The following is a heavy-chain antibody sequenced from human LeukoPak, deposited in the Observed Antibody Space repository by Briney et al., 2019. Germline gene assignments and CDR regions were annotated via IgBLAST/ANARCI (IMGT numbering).Heavy chain of an antibody. Sequence: PGGSLRLSCAASDSMSRRFKMNWVRQAPGKGLEWVSYISDDSSTIHYADSVKGRFTISRDNAKNSLYLQMNSLRAEDTAFYYCAKAYSSSGGGLDYWGQGTLVTVSS. J-gene: IGHJ4*02. D-gene: IGHD6-6*01. CDR2: ISDDSSTI. CDR3: AKAYSSSGGGLDY. V-gene: IGHV3-48*04. CDR1: DSMSRRFK.